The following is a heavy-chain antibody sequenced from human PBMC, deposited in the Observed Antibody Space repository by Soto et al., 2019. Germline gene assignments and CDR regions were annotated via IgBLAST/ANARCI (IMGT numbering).Heavy chain of an antibody. Sequence: QVQLVQSGAEVKKPGASVKVSCKASGYTFTSYGISWVRQAPGQGLEWMGWISSYNGNTNYAQKLQGRVTMTTDTSTRTAYMELRSLRSDDTAVYYCARAVLWYYDTPAPYFDYWGQGTLVTVSS. CDR1: GYTFTSYG. J-gene: IGHJ4*02. CDR2: ISSYNGNT. V-gene: IGHV1-18*01. CDR3: ARAVLWYYDTPAPYFDY. D-gene: IGHD3-22*01.